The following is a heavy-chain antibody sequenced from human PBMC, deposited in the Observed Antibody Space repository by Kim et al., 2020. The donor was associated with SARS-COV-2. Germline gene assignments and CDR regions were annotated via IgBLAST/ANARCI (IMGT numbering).Heavy chain of an antibody. J-gene: IGHJ4*02. V-gene: IGHV1-2*02. CDR3: TREDY. CDR2: NANTGET. Sequence: NANTGETTYAQKFQCRVTVTRDTSISTAYMELSRLTSDDTAIYYCTREDYWGQGTLVTVSS.